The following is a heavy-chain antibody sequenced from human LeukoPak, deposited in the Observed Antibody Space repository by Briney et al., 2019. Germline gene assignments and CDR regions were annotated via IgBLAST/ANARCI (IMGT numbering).Heavy chain of an antibody. V-gene: IGHV3-20*04. CDR3: AGADTWIQTDFPLTFDY. J-gene: IGHJ4*02. D-gene: IGHD5-18*01. CDR2: INWNGGST. CDR1: GFSFSSYA. Sequence: PAGGTLRPSCSASGFSFSSYAMSWVRQAPGKGLEWVSGINWNGGSTGYADSVKGRFTISRDNAKNSLYLQMNSLRAEDTALYYCAGADTWIQTDFPLTFDYWGQGTLVTVSS.